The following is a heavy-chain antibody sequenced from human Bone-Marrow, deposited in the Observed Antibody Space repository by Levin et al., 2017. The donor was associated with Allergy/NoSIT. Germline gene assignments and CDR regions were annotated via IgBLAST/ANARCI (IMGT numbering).Heavy chain of an antibody. CDR3: ATTGYDPSTGNPIDC. CDR1: EGTFSSYT. D-gene: IGHD3-9*01. CDR2: IIPILGLV. V-gene: IGHV1-69*02. Sequence: GGSLRLSCKASEGTFSSYTLSWVRQAPGQGLEWMGRIIPILGLVNYTQKLQGRVTITADKSTNTAYVELSSLRSEDTAIYYCATTGYDPSTGNPIDCWGQGTLVIVSS. J-gene: IGHJ4*02.